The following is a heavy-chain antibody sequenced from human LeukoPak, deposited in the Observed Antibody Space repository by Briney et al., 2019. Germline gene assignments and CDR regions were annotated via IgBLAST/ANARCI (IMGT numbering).Heavy chain of an antibody. J-gene: IGHJ5*02. Sequence: GGSLRLSCAASGFTFSSYAMSWVRQAPGKGLEWVSSISASGGTTYYADSVKGRFTISRDNSKNTLYLQMSSLRVDDTAVYYCAKEPREYCSTTSCPNWIDPWGQGTLVTVSS. CDR2: ISASGGTT. CDR1: GFTFSSYA. D-gene: IGHD2-2*01. CDR3: AKEPREYCSTTSCPNWIDP. V-gene: IGHV3-23*01.